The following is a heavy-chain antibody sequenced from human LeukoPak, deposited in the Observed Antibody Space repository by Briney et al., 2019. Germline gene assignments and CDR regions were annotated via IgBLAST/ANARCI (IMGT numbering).Heavy chain of an antibody. CDR1: GSTFSDYY. CDR3: ARAGSSGYLGTNWFDP. CDR2: INPNGDGT. J-gene: IGHJ5*02. V-gene: IGHV1-2*02. D-gene: IGHD3-22*01. Sequence: ASVKVSCTASGSTFSDYYMHWVRQAPGQGLEWMALINPNGDGTNYAQKFHGRVTVTRDTSISTAYMELSRLRSDDTAVYYCARAGSSGYLGTNWFDPWGQGTLVTVSS.